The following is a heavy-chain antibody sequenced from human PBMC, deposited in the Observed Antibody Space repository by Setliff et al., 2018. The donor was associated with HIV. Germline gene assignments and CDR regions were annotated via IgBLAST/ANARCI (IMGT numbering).Heavy chain of an antibody. CDR1: GYTFTGYF. D-gene: IGHD3-9*01. J-gene: IGHJ3*02. V-gene: IGHV1-2*06. CDR2: INPNTGDT. CDR3: AREYDVLTGYYISAFDI. Sequence: AASVKVSCKASGYTFTGYFIHWVRQAPGQGLEWMGRINPNTGDTNYAQKFQDRVTMTRDTSINTAYMEQSRLRSDDTAVYYCAREYDVLTGYYISAFDIWGQGTMVTVSS.